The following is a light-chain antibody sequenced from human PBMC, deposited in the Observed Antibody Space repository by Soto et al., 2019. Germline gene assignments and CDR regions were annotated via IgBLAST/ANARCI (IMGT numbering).Light chain of an antibody. Sequence: DIVMTQSPDSLAVSLGERASINCKSSQSVLYSSNNKNYLAWYQQKPGQPPKLLIYWASTRESGVPDRFSGSGSGTDFTLTISSLQAEDGAVYYCQQYYSTPHTVGGGTKVEIK. J-gene: IGKJ4*01. CDR2: WAS. V-gene: IGKV4-1*01. CDR1: QSVLYSSNNKNY. CDR3: QQYYSTPHT.